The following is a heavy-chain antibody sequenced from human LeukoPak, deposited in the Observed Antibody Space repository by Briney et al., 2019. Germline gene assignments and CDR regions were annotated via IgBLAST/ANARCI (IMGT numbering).Heavy chain of an antibody. CDR3: ARVYGFKLSVGPTFCFDY. J-gene: IGHJ4*02. CDR2: IKQDGSEK. CDR1: GFIFSNYW. V-gene: IGHV3-7*01. Sequence: GGSLRLSCATSGFIFSNYWMSWVRQAPGKGLEWVANIKQDGSEKYYVDSVKGRFTISRDNAKNSLYLQMNSLRAEDTAVYYCARVYGFKLSVGPTFCFDYWGQGTLVTVSS. D-gene: IGHD1-26*01.